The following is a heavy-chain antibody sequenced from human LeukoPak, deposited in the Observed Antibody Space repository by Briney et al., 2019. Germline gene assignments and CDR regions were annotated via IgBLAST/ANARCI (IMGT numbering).Heavy chain of an antibody. CDR1: GFTFRTYA. CDR3: VRAGHCTNGICYTADFDY. J-gene: IGHJ4*02. Sequence: GGSLRLSCTASGFTFRTYAMSWVRQAPGKGLEWVSAITDSGGNTYYAAPVKGRFTISRDNSKNTLYLQMNSLRAEDTAAYYCVRAGHCTNGICYTADFDYWGQGTLVTVSS. V-gene: IGHV3-23*01. D-gene: IGHD2-8*01. CDR2: ITDSGGNT.